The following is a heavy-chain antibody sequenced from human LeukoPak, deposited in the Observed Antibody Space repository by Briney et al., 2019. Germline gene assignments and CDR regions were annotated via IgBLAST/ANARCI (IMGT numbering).Heavy chain of an antibody. CDR2: IKQDRSEK. CDR3: ARTVGYGDYHWFDP. D-gene: IGHD4-17*01. CDR1: GFTFTNYW. Sequence: GGSLRLSCAASGFTFTNYWMSWVRQAPGKGLELVANIKQDRSEKYYVDSVKGRFTISRDNAKNSLYLQMNSLKTENTAVYYCARTVGYGDYHWFDPWGQGTLVTVSS. V-gene: IGHV3-7*03. J-gene: IGHJ5*02.